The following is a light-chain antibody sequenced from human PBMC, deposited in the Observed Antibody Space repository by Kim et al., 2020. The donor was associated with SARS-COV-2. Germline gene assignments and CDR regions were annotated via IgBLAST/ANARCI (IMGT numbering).Light chain of an antibody. CDR1: QSVRGTY. V-gene: IGKV3-20*01. Sequence: EIVLTQSPGTLSLSPVERATLSCRASQSVRGTYLAWFQQKPGQAPRLLIYGASSRATDIPDRFSGSGSGTDFTLTISRLEPEDFAVYYCQQYGSSPDTFGQGTRLEIK. CDR2: GAS. CDR3: QQYGSSPDT. J-gene: IGKJ5*01.